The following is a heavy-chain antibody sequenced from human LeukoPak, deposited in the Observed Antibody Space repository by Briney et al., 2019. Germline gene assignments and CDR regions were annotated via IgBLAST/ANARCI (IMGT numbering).Heavy chain of an antibody. CDR3: ARELILAYCGGDCYPDAFDI. CDR2: IRYDGSNK. CDR1: GFTFSSYA. Sequence: GGSLRLSCAASGFTFSSYAMHWVRQAPGKGLEWVTFIRYDGSNKYYADSVKGRFTISRDNSKNTLYLQMNSLRAEDTAVYYCARELILAYCGGDCYPDAFDIWGQGTMVTVSS. D-gene: IGHD2-21*02. V-gene: IGHV3-30*02. J-gene: IGHJ3*02.